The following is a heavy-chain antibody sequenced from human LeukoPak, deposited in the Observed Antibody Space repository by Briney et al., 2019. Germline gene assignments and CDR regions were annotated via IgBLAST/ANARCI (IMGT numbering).Heavy chain of an antibody. CDR2: ISGSGGST. Sequence: GGSLRLSCATSGFTFSDYAMNWVRQAPGKGLEWISAISGSGGSTYYADSVKGRFTISRDNSKNTLYLQMNSLRAEDTAVYYCAKGSMEEYNWFDPWGQGTLVTVSS. J-gene: IGHJ5*02. D-gene: IGHD3-16*01. V-gene: IGHV3-23*01. CDR3: AKGSMEEYNWFDP. CDR1: GFTFSDYA.